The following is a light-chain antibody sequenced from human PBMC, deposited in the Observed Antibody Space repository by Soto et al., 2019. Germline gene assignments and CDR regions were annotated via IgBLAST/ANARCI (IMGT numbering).Light chain of an antibody. J-gene: IGLJ1*01. CDR1: SSDIGAYIY. CDR3: CSYAGNYAYV. CDR2: EVS. V-gene: IGLV2-8*01. Sequence: QSVLTQPPSASGSPGQSVTISCTGTSSDIGAYIYVSWYQQHPGKAPKLMISEVSKRPSGAPDRFSGSKSGNTASLTISGLQAEDEADYYCCSYAGNYAYVFGTGTKVTVL.